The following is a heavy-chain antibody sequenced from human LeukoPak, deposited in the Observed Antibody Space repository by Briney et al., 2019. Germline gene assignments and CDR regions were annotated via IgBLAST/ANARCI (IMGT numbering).Heavy chain of an antibody. CDR1: GYSISSGYY. CDR2: IYHSGST. CDR3: ARDGDDISSVDY. J-gene: IGHJ4*02. Sequence: AETLSLTCTVSGYSISSGYYWGWVRQPPGKGLEWIGSIYHSGSTYYNPSLKSRVTISVDTSKNQSSLKLSSVTAADTAVYYCARDGDDISSVDYWGQGTLVTVSS. D-gene: IGHD3-9*01. V-gene: IGHV4-38-2*02.